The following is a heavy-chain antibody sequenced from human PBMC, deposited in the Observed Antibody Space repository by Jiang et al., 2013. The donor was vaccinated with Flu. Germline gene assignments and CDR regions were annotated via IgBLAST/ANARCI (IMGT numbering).Heavy chain of an antibody. CDR1: GYSFTSYW. CDR3: ARASPIFGVVMRFDP. Sequence: GAEVKKPGESLKISCKGSGYSFTSYWIGWVRQMPGKGLEWMGIIYPGDSDTRYSPSFQGQVTISADKSISTAYLQWSSLKASDTAMYYCARASPIFGVVMRFDPWGQGTLVTVSS. CDR2: IYPGDSDT. J-gene: IGHJ5*02. V-gene: IGHV5-51*03. D-gene: IGHD3-3*01.